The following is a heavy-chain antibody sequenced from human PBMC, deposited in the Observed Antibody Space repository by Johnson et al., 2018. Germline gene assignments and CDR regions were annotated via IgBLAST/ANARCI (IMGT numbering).Heavy chain of an antibody. CDR2: IRSKAYGGTT. Sequence: VQLVESGGGLVQPGRSLRLSCTASGFTFGDYAMSWFRQAPGKGLEWVGFIRSKAYGGTTEYAASVKGRFTISRDDSKSIAYLQMNSLKTEDTAVDYCTRTYYYGSGSYSYAFDIWGQGTMVTVSS. J-gene: IGHJ3*02. D-gene: IGHD3-10*01. V-gene: IGHV3-49*03. CDR1: GFTFGDYA. CDR3: TRTYYYGSGSYSYAFDI.